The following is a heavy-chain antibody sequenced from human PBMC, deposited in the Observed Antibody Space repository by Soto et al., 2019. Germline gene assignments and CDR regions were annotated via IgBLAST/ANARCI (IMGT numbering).Heavy chain of an antibody. CDR1: GYSFTSYW. D-gene: IGHD2-2*01. J-gene: IGHJ6*02. V-gene: IGHV5-51*01. CDR3: ARHVPGYCSSTSCYPGYGMDV. CDR2: IYPGDSDT. Sequence: GESLKISCKCSGYSFTSYWIGLVRQIPGKGLEWMGIIYPGDSDTRYSPSFQGQVTISADKSISTAYLQWSSLKASDTAMYYCARHVPGYCSSTSCYPGYGMDVWGQGTTVTVSS.